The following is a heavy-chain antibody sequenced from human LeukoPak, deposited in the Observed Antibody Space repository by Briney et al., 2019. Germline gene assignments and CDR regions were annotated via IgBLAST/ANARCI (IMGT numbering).Heavy chain of an antibody. CDR2: ISSSSSYI. J-gene: IGHJ6*03. CDR3: ARAHGSGGYYSDYMHV. CDR1: GFTFSSYS. D-gene: IGHD3-10*01. Sequence: PGGSLRLSCAASGFTFSSYSMNWVRQAPGKGLEWVSSISSSSSYIYYADSVKGRFTISRDNAKNSLYLQMNSLRAEDTAVYYCARAHGSGGYYSDYMHVWGKGTTVTVPS. V-gene: IGHV3-21*01.